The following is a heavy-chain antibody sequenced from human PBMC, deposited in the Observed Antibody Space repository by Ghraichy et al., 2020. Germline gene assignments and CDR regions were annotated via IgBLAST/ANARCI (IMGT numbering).Heavy chain of an antibody. D-gene: IGHD6-19*01. Sequence: SETLFLTCTVSGGSITSDYYYWGWIRQPPGKGLEWIGSIFYSGSTSYNPSLKSRVTISVDTSKNQFSLRLTSGTAADTAVYYCARHLLGSGMAYYFDYWGQGALVTVSS. V-gene: IGHV4-39*01. CDR1: GGSITSDYYY. CDR2: IFYSGST. CDR3: ARHLLGSGMAYYFDY. J-gene: IGHJ4*02.